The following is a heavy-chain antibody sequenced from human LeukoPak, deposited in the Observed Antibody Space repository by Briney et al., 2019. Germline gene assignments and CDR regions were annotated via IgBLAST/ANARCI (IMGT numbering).Heavy chain of an antibody. D-gene: IGHD3-9*01. CDR2: IIPIFGTA. V-gene: IGHV1-69*13. CDR3: ARWFTITSGDYDILTSSYHRGMDV. J-gene: IGHJ6*02. CDR1: GGTFSSYA. Sequence: SVKVSCKASGGTFSSYAISWVRQAPGQGLEWMGGIIPIFGTANYAQKFQGRVTITADESTSTAYMELSRLTSDDTAVYYCARWFTITSGDYDILTSSYHRGMDVWGQGTTVTVSS.